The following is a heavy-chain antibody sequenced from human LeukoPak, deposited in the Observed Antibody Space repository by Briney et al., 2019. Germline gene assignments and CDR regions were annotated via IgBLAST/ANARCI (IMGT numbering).Heavy chain of an antibody. V-gene: IGHV3-30*18. J-gene: IGHJ4*02. CDR1: GFTVRKEY. D-gene: IGHD3-16*02. Sequence: AGGSLRLSCAASGFTVRKEYMTWVRQAPGKGLEWVALISYDGGNKYYTDSVKGRFTISRDNSKNTLYLQMNSLRPEDTAVYYCAKDAANYDYVWGSYRYTFDSWGQGTLVTVSS. CDR2: ISYDGGNK. CDR3: AKDAANYDYVWGSYRYTFDS.